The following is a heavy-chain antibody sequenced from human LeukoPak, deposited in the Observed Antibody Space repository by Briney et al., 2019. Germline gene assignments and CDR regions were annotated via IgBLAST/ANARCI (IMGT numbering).Heavy chain of an antibody. D-gene: IGHD5-18*01. V-gene: IGHV3-66*02. J-gene: IGHJ4*02. CDR1: GFTVSSNY. CDR2: IYSGGST. CDR3: ARDPAYTSVDTAMVYDY. Sequence: GSLRLSCAASGFTVSSNYMSWVRQAPGKGLEWVSVIYSGGSTYYADSVTGRFTISRDNSKNTLYLQMNSLRAEDTAVYYCARDPAYTSVDTAMVYDYWGQGTLVTVSS.